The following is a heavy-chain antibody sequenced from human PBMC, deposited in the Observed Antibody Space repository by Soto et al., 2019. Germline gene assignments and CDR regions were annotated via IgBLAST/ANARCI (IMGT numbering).Heavy chain of an antibody. CDR1: GYTFNRYY. CDR3: ARASQMVINPYYYSMDV. J-gene: IGHJ6*04. V-gene: IGHV1-2*02. D-gene: IGHD3-22*01. Sequence: ASVKVSCKASGYTFNRYYIHWVRQAPGPGLEWLGWINPHTGGTSYAQKFQGRVTMTSDTSVNTASVELGRLRSDDTAVYYCARASQMVINPYYYSMDVWGEGTTVTVSS. CDR2: INPHTGGT.